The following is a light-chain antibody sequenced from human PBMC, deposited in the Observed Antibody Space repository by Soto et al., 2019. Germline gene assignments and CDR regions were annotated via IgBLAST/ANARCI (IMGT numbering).Light chain of an antibody. CDR2: DAS. V-gene: IGKV3-11*01. CDR1: QSVSSY. Sequence: EIVLIRSPATLSMSPGERATLSCRASQSVSSYLAWYQQKPGQAPRLLIYDASNGATGIPARFSGSGSGTDVTLTISSLEPEDFAVYYCQQRSNWPLTFGGGTKVEIK. CDR3: QQRSNWPLT. J-gene: IGKJ4*01.